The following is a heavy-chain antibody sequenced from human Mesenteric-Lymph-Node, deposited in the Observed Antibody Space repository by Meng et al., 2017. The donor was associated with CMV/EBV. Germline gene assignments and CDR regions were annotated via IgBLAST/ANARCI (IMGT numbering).Heavy chain of an antibody. D-gene: IGHD1-1*01. CDR1: GGSISSSSYY. J-gene: IGHJ6*02. Sequence: SETLSLTCTVSGGSISSSSYYWGWIRQPPGKGLEWIGSIYYSGSTYYNPSLKSRVTISVDTSKNQFSLKLSSVTAADTAVYYCARGGTGTPGTYYYYGMDVWGQGTTVTVSS. CDR3: ARGGTGTPGTYYYYGMDV. V-gene: IGHV4-39*01. CDR2: IYYSGST.